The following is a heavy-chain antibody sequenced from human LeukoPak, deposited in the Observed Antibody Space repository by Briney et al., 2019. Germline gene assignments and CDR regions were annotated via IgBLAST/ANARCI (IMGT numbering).Heavy chain of an antibody. CDR1: GGTFSSYA. Sequence: SVKVSCKASGGTFSSYAISWVRQAPGQGLGWMGGIIPIFGTANYAQKFQGRVTITADESTSTAYMELSSLRSEDTAVYYCARARGGSGYYYYGMDVWGQGTTVTVSS. J-gene: IGHJ6*02. V-gene: IGHV1-69*13. D-gene: IGHD3-10*01. CDR2: IIPIFGTA. CDR3: ARARGGSGYYYYGMDV.